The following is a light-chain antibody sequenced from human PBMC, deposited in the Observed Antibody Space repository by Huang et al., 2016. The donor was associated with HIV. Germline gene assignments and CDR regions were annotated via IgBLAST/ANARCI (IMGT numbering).Light chain of an antibody. CDR2: GTS. J-gene: IGKJ4*01. CDR3: QQYGTSPPSLT. Sequence: EIVLTQSPGTLSLSPGGRATLSCRASQSVSGTYLAWYQQQPGQAPRLRIYGTSIRATGIPDRFSGSGSATDFTLTISRLEPEDFAVYYCQQYGTSPPSLTFGGGTKVEIK. V-gene: IGKV3-20*01. CDR1: QSVSGTY.